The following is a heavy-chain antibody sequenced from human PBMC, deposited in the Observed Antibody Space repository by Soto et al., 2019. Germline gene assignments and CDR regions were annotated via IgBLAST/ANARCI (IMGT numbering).Heavy chain of an antibody. V-gene: IGHV3-21*04. CDR3: AKVMIVVVNAFDY. D-gene: IGHD3-22*01. CDR1: GFTFSSYS. Sequence: PGGSLRLSCAASGFTFSSYSMNWVRQAPGKWLEWVSSISSSSSYIYYADSVKGRFTISRDNAKNSLYLQMNSLRAEDTAVYYCAKVMIVVVNAFDYWGQGTLVTVSS. J-gene: IGHJ4*02. CDR2: ISSSSSYI.